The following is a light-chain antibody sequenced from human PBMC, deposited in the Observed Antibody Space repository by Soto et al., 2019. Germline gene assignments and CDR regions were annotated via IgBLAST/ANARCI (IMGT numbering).Light chain of an antibody. Sequence: DIQMTQSPSTLSPSVGDRITVTCRASQSVDTYLAWYHQKPGKAPKLLIYDASSLENGVPSRFSGSGSGTEFTLTISSLLPDDFATYYCQQYNSDSPTFGQGTKLEIK. V-gene: IGKV1-5*01. CDR1: QSVDTY. CDR3: QQYNSDSPT. J-gene: IGKJ2*01. CDR2: DAS.